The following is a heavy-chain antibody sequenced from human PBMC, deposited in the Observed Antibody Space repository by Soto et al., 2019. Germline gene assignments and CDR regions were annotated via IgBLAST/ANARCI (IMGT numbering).Heavy chain of an antibody. D-gene: IGHD1-1*01. Sequence: PGGSLRLSCVASGFTFTDYEMNWVRQAPGKGLEWISYISTSGSSFYYADSVKGRFSMSRDNPKKSVYLQMNSLRAEDTAVYYCTRAQTYINSFDSWGQGTLVTVSP. CDR3: TRAQTYINSFDS. CDR1: GFTFTDYE. J-gene: IGHJ4*02. CDR2: ISTSGSSF. V-gene: IGHV3-48*03.